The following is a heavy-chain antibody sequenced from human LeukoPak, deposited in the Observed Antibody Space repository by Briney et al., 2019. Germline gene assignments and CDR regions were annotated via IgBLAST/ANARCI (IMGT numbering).Heavy chain of an antibody. V-gene: IGHV4-61*02. CDR3: ARRQSDWFDP. Sequence: SQTLSLTCTVSGGSISSGDYYWSWIRQPPGKGLEWIGRIYTSGSTNYNPSLKSRVTISVDTSKNQFSLKLSSVTAADTAVYYCARRQSDWFDPWGQGTLVTVSS. CDR1: GGSISSGDYY. CDR2: IYTSGST. J-gene: IGHJ5*02.